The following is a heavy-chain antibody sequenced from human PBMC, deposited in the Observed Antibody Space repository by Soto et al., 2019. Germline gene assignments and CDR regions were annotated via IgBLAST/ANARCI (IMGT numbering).Heavy chain of an antibody. J-gene: IGHJ6*02. CDR3: ASDHYGTEYGMDV. Sequence: VQLQKSCPGLVKPSGTLSLTFAVSGGSFRSSNWWSWVRQPPGKELEWIGEIYHRGSTNHNPSLQRRVTISVDKSKNQFYLEMSSVTAADSAAYYCASDHYGTEYGMDVWGQGPTVTVSS. CDR2: IYHRGST. V-gene: IGHV4-4*02. D-gene: IGHD3-10*01. CDR1: GGSFRSSNW.